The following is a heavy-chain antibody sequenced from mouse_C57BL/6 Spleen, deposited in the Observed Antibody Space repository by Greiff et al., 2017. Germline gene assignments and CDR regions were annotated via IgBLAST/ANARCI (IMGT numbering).Heavy chain of an antibody. V-gene: IGHV1-59*01. Sequence: QVQLQQPGAELVRPGTSVKLSCKASGYTFTSYWMHWVKQRPGQGLEWIGVIDPSDSYTNYNQKFKGKATLTVDTSSSTAYMQLSSLTSEDSAVYYCASGGSNYFDYWGKGTTLTVSS. CDR3: ASGGSNYFDY. J-gene: IGHJ2*01. CDR2: IDPSDSYT. CDR1: GYTFTSYW.